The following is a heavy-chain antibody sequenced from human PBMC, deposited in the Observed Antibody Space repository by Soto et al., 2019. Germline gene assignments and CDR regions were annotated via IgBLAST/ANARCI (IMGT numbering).Heavy chain of an antibody. CDR3: ATQGGGGGY. D-gene: IGHD3-16*01. V-gene: IGHV3-53*01. CDR2: IYSGGYT. Sequence: EVQLVESGGGLIQPGGSLRLSCAVSGFTVSNNYMSWVRQAPGKGLEGVSVIYSGGYTAYGDSVKGRFTISRDNSKNTLNLQENTGGAHDGAGYYGATQGGGGGYWGQGTLVTVSS. J-gene: IGHJ4*02. CDR1: GFTVSNNY.